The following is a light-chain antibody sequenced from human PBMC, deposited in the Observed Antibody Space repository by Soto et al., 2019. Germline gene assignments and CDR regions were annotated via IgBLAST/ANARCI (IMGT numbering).Light chain of an antibody. CDR1: QSVTSNN. V-gene: IGKV3-20*01. J-gene: IGKJ1*01. Sequence: EIVLTQSPGTLSLSPGERATLSCRASQSVTSNNLAWYRQKPGQSPRLLIYGASSRATGIPDRFSGSGSGTDFTLIISRVEPDDFAVYYCQQYGNSLWTFGQGTKVEIK. CDR2: GAS. CDR3: QQYGNSLWT.